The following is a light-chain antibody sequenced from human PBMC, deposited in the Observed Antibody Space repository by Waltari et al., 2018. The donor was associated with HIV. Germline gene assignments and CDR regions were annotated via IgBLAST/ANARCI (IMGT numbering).Light chain of an antibody. V-gene: IGKV1-5*03. J-gene: IGKJ1*01. CDR2: KAS. CDR1: QCISSE. Sequence: DIQMTQSPSTLSASVGDRVTIHCRASQCISSELAWAQQKPGKAPKALIYKASSLESGVPSRFSGSGSGTEFTLTISSLQPDDFATYYCQQYNSYSPKTFGQGTKVEIK. CDR3: QQYNSYSPKT.